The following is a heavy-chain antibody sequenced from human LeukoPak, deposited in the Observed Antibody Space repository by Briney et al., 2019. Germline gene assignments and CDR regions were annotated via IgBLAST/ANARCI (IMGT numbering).Heavy chain of an antibody. Sequence: GGSLRLSCAASGFTFSSYGMHWVRQAPGRGLEWVAFILNDGTWEYYPDSVKGRLTISRDNSRNTLYLQMNSVRLEGTAIYYCVKGGSISHNWFDSWGQGTLVTVSS. V-gene: IGHV3-30*02. J-gene: IGHJ5*01. D-gene: IGHD3-16*01. CDR2: ILNDGTWE. CDR1: GFTFSSYG. CDR3: VKGGSISHNWFDS.